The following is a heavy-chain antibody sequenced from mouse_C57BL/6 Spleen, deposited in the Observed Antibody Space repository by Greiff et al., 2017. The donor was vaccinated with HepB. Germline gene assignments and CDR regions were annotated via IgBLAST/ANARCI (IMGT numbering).Heavy chain of an antibody. D-gene: IGHD1-1*01. V-gene: IGHV5-4*01. Sequence: EVQGVESGGGLVKPGGSLKLSCAASGFTFSSYAMSWVRQTPEKRLEWVATISDGGSYTYYPDNVKGRFTISRDNAKNNQYVQMSHLKSEDTAMYYGARAGLLLRSWFAYWGQGTLVTVSA. CDR3: ARAGLLLRSWFAY. J-gene: IGHJ3*01. CDR2: ISDGGSYT. CDR1: GFTFSSYA.